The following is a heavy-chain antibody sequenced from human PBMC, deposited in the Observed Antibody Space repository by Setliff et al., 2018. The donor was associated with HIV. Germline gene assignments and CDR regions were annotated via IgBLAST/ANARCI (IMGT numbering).Heavy chain of an antibody. J-gene: IGHJ6*03. CDR2: INPSGGDT. Sequence: ASAKVSCKASGYTFTNFYVHWVRQAPGQGLEWLGMINPSGGDTTYAQKFQGRVTMTRDTSTSTVYMDLSSLRSEDTAVYYCARGGHYSGTYLPRDYYMDVWGKGTTVTVSS. CDR1: GYTFTNFY. V-gene: IGHV1-46*01. CDR3: ARGGHYSGTYLPRDYYMDV. D-gene: IGHD1-26*01.